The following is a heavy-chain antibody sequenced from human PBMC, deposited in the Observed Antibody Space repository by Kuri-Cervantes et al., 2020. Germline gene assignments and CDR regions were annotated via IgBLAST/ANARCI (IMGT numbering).Heavy chain of an antibody. CDR1: GFTFSFYP. CDR2: ISYDGSNK. CDR3: TRDSYDSLRYYGMDV. V-gene: IGHV3-30-3*01. D-gene: IGHD3-3*01. Sequence: GGSLRLSCVASGFTFSFYPIHWVRQAPGKGLEWVAVISYDGSNKYYADSVKGRFTISRDNADNTLYLQMNSLRAEDTAVYYCTRDSYDSLRYYGMDVWGQGTTVTVSS. J-gene: IGHJ6*02.